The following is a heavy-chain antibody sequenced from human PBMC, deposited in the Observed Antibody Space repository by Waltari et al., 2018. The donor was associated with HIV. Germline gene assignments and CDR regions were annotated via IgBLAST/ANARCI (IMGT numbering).Heavy chain of an antibody. D-gene: IGHD6-19*01. J-gene: IGHJ4*02. Sequence: EVQLLESGGGLVQPGGSLRLSCAASGFTFSSYAMSWVRQAPGKGLEWVSAISGSCGSTYYADSLKGRFTISRDNSKNTLYLQMNSLRAEDTAVYYCAKDIAVAGNFLDYWGQGTLVTVSS. CDR2: ISGSCGST. CDR1: GFTFSSYA. CDR3: AKDIAVAGNFLDY. V-gene: IGHV3-23*01.